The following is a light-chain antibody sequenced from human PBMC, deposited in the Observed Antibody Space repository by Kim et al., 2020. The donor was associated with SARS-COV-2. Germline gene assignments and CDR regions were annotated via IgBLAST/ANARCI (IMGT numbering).Light chain of an antibody. CDR3: QERSNWLT. V-gene: IGKV3-11*01. CDR1: LSIRAY. CDR2: EAS. Sequence: EIVLTQSPATLSLSPGDTATLSCRASLSIRAYLAWYQQKPGQPPRLLIYEASKRATGIPAKYSGRGSGTDFTLTISGLESEDFAVYFCQERSNWLTFGGGTKLEI. J-gene: IGKJ4*01.